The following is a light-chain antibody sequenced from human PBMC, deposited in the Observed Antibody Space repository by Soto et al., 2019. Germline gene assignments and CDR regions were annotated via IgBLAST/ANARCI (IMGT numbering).Light chain of an antibody. CDR3: QQTFATPLQVGNSFSHT. Sequence: IQMIQSPSTLSASVGERFTITCRSSQSISSWLAWYQQKPGKAHKLLIYQASSLENGVPSRFSGSGSGTDVTLTINSLQPEDFATYYCQQTFATPLQVGNSFSHTFGQGTKVDIK. CDR2: QAS. V-gene: IGKV1-5*03. CDR1: QSISSW. J-gene: IGKJ2*01.